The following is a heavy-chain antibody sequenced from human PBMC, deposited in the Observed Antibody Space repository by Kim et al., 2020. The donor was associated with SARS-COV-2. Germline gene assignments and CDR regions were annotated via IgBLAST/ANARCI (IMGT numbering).Heavy chain of an antibody. V-gene: IGHV1-18*04. D-gene: IGHD2-21*01. CDR2: ISADSGNT. J-gene: IGHJ4*02. CDR3: ARSLYCGDDCCSKFDV. Sequence: ASVKVSCKASGYTFSIYGISWVCQAPGQGLEWMGWISADSGNTKYSQKLQGRVTMTTDTSTSTAYMELRNLRSDDTAVYYCARSLYCGDDCCSKFDVWGQGTLVTVS. CDR1: GYTFSIYG.